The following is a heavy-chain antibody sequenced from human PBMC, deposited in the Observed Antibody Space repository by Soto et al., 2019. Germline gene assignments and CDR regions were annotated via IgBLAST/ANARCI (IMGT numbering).Heavy chain of an antibody. D-gene: IGHD6-13*01. Sequence: GGSLRLSCAASGFTFSSYAMHWVRQAPGKGLEWVAVISYDGSNKYYADSVKGRFTISRDNSKNTLYLQMNSLRAEDTAVYYCASPSIYSSSWPDYYYGMDVWGQGTTVTVSS. CDR3: ASPSIYSSSWPDYYYGMDV. CDR2: ISYDGSNK. J-gene: IGHJ6*02. CDR1: GFTFSSYA. V-gene: IGHV3-30-3*01.